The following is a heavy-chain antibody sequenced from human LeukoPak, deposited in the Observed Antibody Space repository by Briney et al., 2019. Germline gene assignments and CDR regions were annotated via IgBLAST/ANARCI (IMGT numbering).Heavy chain of an antibody. J-gene: IGHJ6*04. CDR3: AELGITMIGGV. D-gene: IGHD3-10*02. V-gene: IGHV3-20*04. CDR2: INWHGGST. CDR1: GFTFDDYD. Sequence: RPGGSLRLSCAASGFTFDDYDMSRVRQAPGKGLEWVSNINWHGGSTTYADSVKGRFTISRDNAKNSLYLQVDSLRAEDTAVYYCAELGITMIGGVWGKGTTVTISS.